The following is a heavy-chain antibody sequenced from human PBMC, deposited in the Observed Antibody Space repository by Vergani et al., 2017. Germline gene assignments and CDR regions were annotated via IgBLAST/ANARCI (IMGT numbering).Heavy chain of an antibody. CDR3: AKDEVVGXTKRWGYYYYGMDV. Sequence: EVHLLESGGGLVQSGGSLRLSCAASGFTFSNSAVSWVRQAPGRGLAWVSSISGPGLSTYYADSVKGRFSISRDNSKNTVFLQMHSLRAEDTAIYYCAKDEVVGXTKRWGYYYYGMDVWGQGTTVTVSS. V-gene: IGHV3-23*01. D-gene: IGHD1-26*01. CDR1: GFTFSNSA. CDR2: ISGPGLST. J-gene: IGHJ6*02.